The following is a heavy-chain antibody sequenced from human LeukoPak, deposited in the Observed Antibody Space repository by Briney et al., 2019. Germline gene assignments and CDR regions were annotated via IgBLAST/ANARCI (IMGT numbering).Heavy chain of an antibody. CDR1: GYTFTSYG. Sequence: ASVKVSCKASGYTFTSYGISWVRQAPGQGLEWMGWISAYNGNTNYAQKLQGRVTMTTDTSTSTAYMEVRSLRSDDTAVYYCARIHPYYDFWSGYYGPPNYYYMDVWGKGTTVTVSS. CDR3: ARIHPYYDFWSGYYGPPNYYYMDV. V-gene: IGHV1-18*01. CDR2: ISAYNGNT. D-gene: IGHD3-3*01. J-gene: IGHJ6*03.